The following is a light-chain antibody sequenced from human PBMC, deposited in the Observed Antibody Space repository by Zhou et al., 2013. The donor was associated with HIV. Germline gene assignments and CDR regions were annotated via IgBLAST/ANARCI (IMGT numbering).Light chain of an antibody. J-gene: IGKJ2*01. CDR2: SAS. Sequence: DIQMTQSPSSLSASVGDRVTITCRASQGISNYLAWYQQKPGKVPKLLIYSASTLQSGVPSRFSGSGSGTDFILTISSLQPDDFAIYYCQQYNSYYTFGQGTKLEIK. CDR1: QGISNY. CDR3: QQYNSYYT. V-gene: IGKV1-27*01.